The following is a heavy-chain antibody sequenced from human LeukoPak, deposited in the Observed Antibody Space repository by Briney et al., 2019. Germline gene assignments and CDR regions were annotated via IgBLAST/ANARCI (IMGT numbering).Heavy chain of an antibody. CDR1: GGSISSSGHY. D-gene: IGHD1-1*01. J-gene: IGHJ4*02. V-gene: IGHV4-39*07. Sequence: SETLSLTCAVSGGSISSSGHYWGWIRQSPGKGLEWIGSFYYVGGTYQCNPSFKSRVSISVDTSKNQFSLRLGSVTAADTAVYYCARDGYNYGLDRFDYWGQGVLVTVSS. CDR2: FYYVGGT. CDR3: ARDGYNYGLDRFDY.